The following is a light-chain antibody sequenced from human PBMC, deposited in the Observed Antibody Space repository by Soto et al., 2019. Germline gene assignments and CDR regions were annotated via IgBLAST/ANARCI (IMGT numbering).Light chain of an antibody. CDR3: QQTYSDIS. V-gene: IGKV1-39*01. CDR1: RTINTY. Sequence: DVRMPQSPSSLSASVGDTITITCRASRTINTYLNWVQQKPGEPPRLLIYGASTLHDGVPSRFSGSGSGADFTLTISGLQPEDFASYHCQQTYSDISFGGGTKV. J-gene: IGKJ4*01. CDR2: GAS.